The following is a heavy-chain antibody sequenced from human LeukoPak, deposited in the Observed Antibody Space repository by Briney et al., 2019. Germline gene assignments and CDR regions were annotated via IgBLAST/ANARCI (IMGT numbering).Heavy chain of an antibody. Sequence: SETLSLTCAVYGGSFSGYYWSWIRQPPGKGLEWIGEINHSGSTNYNPSLKSRVTISVDTSKNQFSLKLSSVTAADTAVYYCARGRRYNYGMYGMDVWGQGTTVTVSS. CDR1: GGSFSGYY. CDR3: ARGRRYNYGMYGMDV. J-gene: IGHJ6*02. V-gene: IGHV4-34*01. D-gene: IGHD5-18*01. CDR2: INHSGST.